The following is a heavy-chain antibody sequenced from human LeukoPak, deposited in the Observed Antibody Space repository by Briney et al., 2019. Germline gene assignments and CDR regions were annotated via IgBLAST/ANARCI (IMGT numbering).Heavy chain of an antibody. CDR1: GYTFTSYD. V-gene: IGHV1-8*01. CDR3: ARVGARGYSGYAGY. Sequence: ASVKVSCKASGYTFTSYDINWVRQATGQGLEWMGWMNPNSGNTGYAQKFQGRVTMTRNTSISTAYMELRSLRSDDTAVYYCARVGARGYSGYAGYWGQGTLVTVSS. CDR2: MNPNSGNT. J-gene: IGHJ4*02. D-gene: IGHD5-12*01.